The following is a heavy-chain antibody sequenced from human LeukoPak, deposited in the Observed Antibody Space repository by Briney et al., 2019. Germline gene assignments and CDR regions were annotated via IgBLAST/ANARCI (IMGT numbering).Heavy chain of an antibody. CDR3: ASRPAGTTWYGVFDY. CDR2: VFNGGST. Sequence: SETLSLTCSVSGASINIHYWSWIRQSPGKGLEWIGYVFNGGSTNYNPFLKSRVTMSLDTSRDQFSLRLTSVTAADTAIYYCASRPAGTTWYGVFDYWSQGTLVTVSS. J-gene: IGHJ4*02. D-gene: IGHD6-13*01. CDR1: GASINIHY. V-gene: IGHV4-59*11.